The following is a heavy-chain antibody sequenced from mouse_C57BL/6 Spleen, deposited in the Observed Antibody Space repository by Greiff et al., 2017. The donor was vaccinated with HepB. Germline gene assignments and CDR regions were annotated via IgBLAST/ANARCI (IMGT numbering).Heavy chain of an antibody. CDR1: GYTFTSYW. D-gene: IGHD1-1*01. J-gene: IGHJ4*01. CDR2: IDPSDSCT. Sequence: QVQLQQPGAELVKHGASVKLSCKASGYTFTSYWMQWVKQRPGQGLEWIGEIDPSDSCTNYNQKFKGKATLTVDKSSSTAYMQLSSLTSEDSAVYYCAGFSYGSSLYAMDYWGQGTSVTVSS. CDR3: AGFSYGSSLYAMDY. V-gene: IGHV1-50*01.